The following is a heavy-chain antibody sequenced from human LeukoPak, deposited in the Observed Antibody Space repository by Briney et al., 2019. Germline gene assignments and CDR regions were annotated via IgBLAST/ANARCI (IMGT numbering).Heavy chain of an antibody. V-gene: IGHV1-2*02. CDR1: GYSFSDYY. J-gene: IGHJ6*03. Sequence: ASVKLSCKASGYSFSDYYIHWVRQAPGQGLEWMGWINPNSDGRNYAQKFQGRVTMTWDTSISTAYMALSSLTSDDTAVFFCARTPMGGHFYMDVWGEGTAVIVSS. D-gene: IGHD2-15*01. CDR3: ARTPMGGHFYMDV. CDR2: INPNSDGR.